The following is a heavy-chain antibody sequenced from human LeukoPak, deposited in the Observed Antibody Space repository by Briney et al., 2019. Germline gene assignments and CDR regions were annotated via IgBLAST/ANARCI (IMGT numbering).Heavy chain of an antibody. CDR3: ARGDSSGYYFDY. Sequence: GASVKVSCKASGGTFISYAISWVRQAPGPGLEWMGGIIPIFGTANYAQKFQGRVTITADESTSTAYMELSSLRSEDTAVYYCARGDSSGYYFDYWGQGTLVTVSS. D-gene: IGHD3-22*01. V-gene: IGHV1-69*13. CDR1: GGTFISYA. J-gene: IGHJ4*02. CDR2: IIPIFGTA.